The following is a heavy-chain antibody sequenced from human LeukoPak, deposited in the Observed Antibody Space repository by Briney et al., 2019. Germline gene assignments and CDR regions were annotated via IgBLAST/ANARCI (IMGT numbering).Heavy chain of an antibody. CDR3: ARGDYYDSSGYPL. J-gene: IGHJ4*02. V-gene: IGHV1-2*02. CDR2: INPNSGGT. CDR1: GYTFTAYY. Sequence: GASVKVSCKSSGYTFTAYYMHWVRQTPGQGLEWMGWINPNSGGTRYEQKFQGRVTMTRDTSISTAYMELSSLRSDDTAVYYCARGDYYDSSGYPLWGQGTLVTVSS. D-gene: IGHD3-22*01.